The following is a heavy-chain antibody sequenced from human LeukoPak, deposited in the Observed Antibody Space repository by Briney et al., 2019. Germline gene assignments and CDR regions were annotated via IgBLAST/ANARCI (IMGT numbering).Heavy chain of an antibody. CDR2: IRYDGSDK. CDR3: ARGVWGRSCSSMTCSHFDH. Sequence: GGSLRLSCAASGFTFSSYGMHWVRQAPGKGLEWVAVIRYDGSDKFYADSVKGRFSISKDNSKNMLYLQMNSLRAEDMAVYYCARGVWGRSCSSMTCSHFDHWGQGTLVTVSS. J-gene: IGHJ4*02. D-gene: IGHD2/OR15-2a*01. CDR1: GFTFSSYG. V-gene: IGHV3-33*01.